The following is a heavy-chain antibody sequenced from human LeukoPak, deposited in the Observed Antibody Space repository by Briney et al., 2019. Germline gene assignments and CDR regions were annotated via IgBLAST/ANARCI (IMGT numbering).Heavy chain of an antibody. CDR3: AKLTTAAAGLFDY. V-gene: IGHV3-23*01. J-gene: IGHJ4*02. CDR2: ISGSGHRT. CDR1: GFIFSDRW. Sequence: GGSLTLSCAASGFIFSDRWMHWVRQAPGKGLEWASGISGSGHRTYYADSLKGRFTISRDNSKSTLYLQMNSLTAEDTAVYYCAKLTTAAAGLFDYWGQGTLVTVSS. D-gene: IGHD6-25*01.